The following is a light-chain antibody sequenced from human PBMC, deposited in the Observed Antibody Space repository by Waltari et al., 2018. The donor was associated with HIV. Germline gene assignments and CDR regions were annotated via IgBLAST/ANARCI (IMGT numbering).Light chain of an antibody. CDR3: QSYDTTNHLI. CDR1: SGTIARNS. V-gene: IGLV6-57*04. CDR2: EDT. J-gene: IGLJ2*01. Sequence: FMLTQPHSMSASPGTTVTISCTRRSGTIARNSVQWSQQRPGGAPTTVVFEDTQRPSGVPERFSGSIDSSSNSASLTISGLKTEDEADYYCQSYDTTNHLIFGGGTKVTVL.